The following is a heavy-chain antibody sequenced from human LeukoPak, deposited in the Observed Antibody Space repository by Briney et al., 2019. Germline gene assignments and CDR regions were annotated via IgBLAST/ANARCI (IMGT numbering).Heavy chain of an antibody. V-gene: IGHV3-30*02. J-gene: IGHJ4*02. D-gene: IGHD3-16*02. CDR2: IRYDGSNK. CDR3: AKEYYDYVWGSYRYLYDSSGYYPYYFDY. Sequence: GGSLRLSCAASGFTFSSYGMHWVRQAPGKGLEWVTFIRYDGSNKYYADSVKGRFTISRDNSKNTLYLQMNSLRAEDTAVYYCAKEYYDYVWGSYRYLYDSSGYYPYYFDYWGQGTLVTVSS. CDR1: GFTFSSYG.